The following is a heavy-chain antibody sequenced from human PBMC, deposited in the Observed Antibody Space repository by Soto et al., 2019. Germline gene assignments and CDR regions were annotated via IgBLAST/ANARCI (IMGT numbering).Heavy chain of an antibody. Sequence: PGGSLRLSCTASGFTVSSNYMSWVRQAPGKGLEWVSIIHSGGSTYYADSVQGRFTISRDNSNNTLYLQMNSLRAEDTAVYYCARDQGYRYGVSFDYWGQGTLVTVSS. V-gene: IGHV3-53*01. D-gene: IGHD5-18*01. CDR2: IHSGGST. J-gene: IGHJ4*02. CDR1: GFTVSSNY. CDR3: ARDQGYRYGVSFDY.